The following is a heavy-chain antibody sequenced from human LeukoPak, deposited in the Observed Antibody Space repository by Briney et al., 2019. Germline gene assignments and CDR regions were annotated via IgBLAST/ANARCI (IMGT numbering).Heavy chain of an antibody. CDR2: ISHTEGT. V-gene: IGHV4-34*01. J-gene: IGHJ4*02. D-gene: IGHD2-21*01. CDR1: GVSINDYY. CDR3: ARIRCGHSGSVCYNH. Sequence: PSETLSLICGVFGVSINDYYWSWIRQSPGKGLEWIGEISHTEGTRYNPSLKSRVTMSVGTSENQLSLKLIFVTAADTAVYYCARIRCGHSGSVCYNHWGLGTLVTVSS.